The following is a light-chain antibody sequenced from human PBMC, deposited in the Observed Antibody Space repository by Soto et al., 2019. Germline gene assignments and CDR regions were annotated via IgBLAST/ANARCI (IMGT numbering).Light chain of an antibody. V-gene: IGKV3-20*01. Sequence: EIVLTQSPGTLSLSPGERVTLSCRASQSVSSNYLAWYQQKPGQAPRLLIYATSSRATGIPDRFSGSGSGTDFTLTINRLEHEDFSVYYCQQYGNSPRYSFGQGTRLDIK. CDR1: QSVSSNY. CDR3: QQYGNSPRYS. J-gene: IGKJ2*03. CDR2: ATS.